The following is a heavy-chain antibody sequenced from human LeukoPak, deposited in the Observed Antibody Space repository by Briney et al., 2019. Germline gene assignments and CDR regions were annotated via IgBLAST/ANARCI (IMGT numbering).Heavy chain of an antibody. V-gene: IGHV3-33*01. Sequence: GGSLRLSCAASGFSFSNYGMHWVRQAPGKGLEWVAVIWYDGSNKYYADSVKGRFTISRDNSKNTLYLQMNSLRTEDTAVYYCARQEGENWGQFDYWGQGTLVTVSS. CDR2: IWYDGSNK. J-gene: IGHJ4*02. D-gene: IGHD7-27*01. CDR3: ARQEGENWGQFDY. CDR1: GFSFSNYG.